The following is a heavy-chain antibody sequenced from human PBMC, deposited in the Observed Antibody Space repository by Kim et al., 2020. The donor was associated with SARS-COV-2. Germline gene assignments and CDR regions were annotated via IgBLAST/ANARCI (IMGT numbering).Heavy chain of an antibody. D-gene: IGHD2-21*02. Sequence: GGSLRLSCAASGFTFSSYAMHWVRQAPGKGLEWVSVISYDGSNKYYADSVKGRFTISRDNSKNTLYLQMNSLRAEDTAVYYCARDPADVGVTAIPRYYYYGVDVWGQGTTVTVSS. CDR3: ARDPADVGVTAIPRYYYYGVDV. CDR1: GFTFSSYA. CDR2: ISYDGSNK. V-gene: IGHV3-30*04. J-gene: IGHJ6*02.